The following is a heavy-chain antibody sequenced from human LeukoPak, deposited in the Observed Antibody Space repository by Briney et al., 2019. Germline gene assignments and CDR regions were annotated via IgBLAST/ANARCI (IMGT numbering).Heavy chain of an antibody. Sequence: PSETLSLTCTVSGGSMSSYYWSWIRRPAGKGLEWIGRFYASGSTNYNPSLKSRVTMSVDTSKNQFSLKLSSVTAADTAVYYCARSQTSYSYGSVDYWGQGTLVTVSS. V-gene: IGHV4-4*07. D-gene: IGHD5-18*01. CDR3: ARSQTSYSYGSVDY. J-gene: IGHJ4*02. CDR1: GGSMSSYY. CDR2: FYASGST.